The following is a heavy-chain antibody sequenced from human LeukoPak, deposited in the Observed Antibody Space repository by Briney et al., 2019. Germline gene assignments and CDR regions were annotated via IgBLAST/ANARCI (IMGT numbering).Heavy chain of an antibody. CDR1: GFIFSTYW. V-gene: IGHV3-49*04. D-gene: IGHD4-17*01. CDR3: TRDQSSASVTTEYYFDY. Sequence: PGGSLRLSCAASGFIFSTYWMSWVRQAPGKGLEWVGFIRSKAYGGTTEYAASVKGRFTISRDDSKSIAYLQMNSLKTEDTAVYFCTRDQSSASVTTEYYFDYWGQGTLVTVSS. J-gene: IGHJ4*02. CDR2: IRSKAYGGTT.